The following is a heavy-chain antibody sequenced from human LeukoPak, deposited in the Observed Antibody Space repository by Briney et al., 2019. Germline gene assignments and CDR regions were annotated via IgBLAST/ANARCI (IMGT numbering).Heavy chain of an antibody. CDR2: MNPNSGNT. J-gene: IGHJ3*02. CDR1: GYTFTSYD. V-gene: IGHV1-8*03. CDR3: ARVNWNYVPMAFDI. Sequence: ASVKVSCKASGYTFTSYDINWVRQATGQGLEWMGWMNPNSGNTGYAQKFQGRVTITRNTSISTAYMELSSLRSEDTAVYYCARVNWNYVPMAFDIWGQGTMVTVSS. D-gene: IGHD1-7*01.